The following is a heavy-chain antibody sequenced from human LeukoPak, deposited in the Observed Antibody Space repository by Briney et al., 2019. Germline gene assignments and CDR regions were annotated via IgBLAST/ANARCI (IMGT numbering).Heavy chain of an antibody. Sequence: SETLSLTCAVYGGSFSGYYWSWIRQPPGKGLEWIGEINHRGSTNYNPALKSRVTISVKKSKNQFSRKLSHMTGADKAVYYCASQRSGFRPVDYWGQGTLVTVSS. D-gene: IGHD3-22*01. V-gene: IGHV4-34*01. CDR3: ASQRSGFRPVDY. CDR1: GGSFSGYY. CDR2: INHRGST. J-gene: IGHJ4*02.